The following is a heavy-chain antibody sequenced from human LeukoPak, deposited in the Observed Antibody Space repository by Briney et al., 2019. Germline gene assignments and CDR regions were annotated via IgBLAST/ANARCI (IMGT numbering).Heavy chain of an antibody. CDR1: GYSISSGYY. J-gene: IGHJ4*02. V-gene: IGHV4-38-2*02. D-gene: IGHD3-10*01. CDR2: IYHSGST. CDR3: AREPMVRGVYDY. Sequence: SETLSLTCAVSGYSISSGYYWGWIRQPPGKGLEWIGSIYHSGSTYYNPSLKSRVTISVDTSKNQFSLKPSSVTAADTAVYYCAREPMVRGVYDYWGQGTLVTVSS.